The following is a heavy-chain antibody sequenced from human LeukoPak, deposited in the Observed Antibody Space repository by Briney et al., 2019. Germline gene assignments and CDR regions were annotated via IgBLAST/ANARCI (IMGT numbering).Heavy chain of an antibody. CDR2: IKSKTDGGTT. D-gene: IGHD5-24*01. Sequence: GGSLRLSCAASGFTFSNAWMSWVRQAPGTGLEWVGRIKSKTDGGTTDYAAPVKGRFTISRDDSKNTLYLQMNSLKTEDTAVYYCTTEGDGYNGYYFDYWGQGTLVTVSS. CDR3: TTEGDGYNGYYFDY. V-gene: IGHV3-15*01. J-gene: IGHJ4*02. CDR1: GFTFSNAW.